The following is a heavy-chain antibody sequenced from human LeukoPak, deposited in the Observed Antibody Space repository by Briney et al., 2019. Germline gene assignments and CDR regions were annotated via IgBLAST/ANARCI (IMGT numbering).Heavy chain of an antibody. J-gene: IGHJ4*02. V-gene: IGHV3-74*01. CDR3: ARDGDAPMTDFDY. CDR2: IKTDGSIT. D-gene: IGHD2-21*02. Sequence: QPGRSLRLSCAASGFTFSSYWMCWVRQDPGKGLAWVSCIKTDGSITAYAGSVKGRFNISRDNAKNTLYLQMNSLRADDTAVYYCARDGDAPMTDFDYWGQGTLVTVSS. CDR1: GFTFSSYW.